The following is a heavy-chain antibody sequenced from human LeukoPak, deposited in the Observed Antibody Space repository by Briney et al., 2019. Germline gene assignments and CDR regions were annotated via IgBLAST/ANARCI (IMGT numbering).Heavy chain of an antibody. D-gene: IGHD3-10*01. CDR2: IYYSGNT. Sequence: SETLSLTCTVSGGSISSSSYYWGWIRQPPGKGLEWIGSIYYSGNTYYNPSLKSRVTISVDTSKDQFSLKLSSVTAADTSVYFCARLDYYYGSGSHSVGFDYWGPGALVTVSS. J-gene: IGHJ4*02. CDR1: GGSISSSSYY. V-gene: IGHV4-39*01. CDR3: ARLDYYYGSGSHSVGFDY.